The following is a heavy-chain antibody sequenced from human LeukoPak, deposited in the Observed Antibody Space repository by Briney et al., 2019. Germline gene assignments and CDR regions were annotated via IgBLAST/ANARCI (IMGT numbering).Heavy chain of an antibody. CDR2: IYPGDSDT. D-gene: IGHD3-10*01. CDR1: GYSFSSYW. CDR3: ARGFYYGSGSYFDF. V-gene: IGHV5-51*01. Sequence: GASLKISCKGSGYSFSSYWIGWVRQMPGKGLEWMGIIYPGDSDTRYSPSFQGQVTISADKSLNTAYLQWSSLKASDTAMFYCARGFYYGSGSYFDFWGQGTLVTVSS. J-gene: IGHJ4*02.